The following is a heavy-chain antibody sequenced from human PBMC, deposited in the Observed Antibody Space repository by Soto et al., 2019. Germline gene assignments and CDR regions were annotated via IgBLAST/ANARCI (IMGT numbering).Heavy chain of an antibody. CDR2: LYSGGNT. J-gene: IGHJ4*02. CDR1: GFTVRDNY. Sequence: GGSLRLSCAASGFTVRDNYMTWVRQAPGKGLEWVSILYSGGNTYYTASVKGRLTISRDNSENTLYLQMNSLRVEDTAVYFCARRSAFWSGYLDYWGQGALVTVSS. D-gene: IGHD3-3*01. V-gene: IGHV3-66*04. CDR3: ARRSAFWSGYLDY.